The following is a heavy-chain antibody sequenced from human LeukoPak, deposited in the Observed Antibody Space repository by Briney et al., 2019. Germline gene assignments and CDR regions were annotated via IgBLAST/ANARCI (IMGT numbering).Heavy chain of an antibody. CDR3: AKDGRSDLPSYFDY. CDR1: GFTFSSYA. V-gene: IGHV3-23*01. Sequence: GSLRLSCAASGFTFSSYAMSWVRPAPGKGLEWVSVISGSGDTTYYADSVKGRFTISRDNSKNTLYLQMDSLRAEDTAVYYCAKDGRSDLPSYFDYWGQGTLVTVSS. J-gene: IGHJ4*02. CDR2: ISGSGDTT.